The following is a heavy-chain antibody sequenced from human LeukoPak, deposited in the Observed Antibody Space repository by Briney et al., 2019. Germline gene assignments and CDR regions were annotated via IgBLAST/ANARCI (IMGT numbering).Heavy chain of an antibody. CDR2: IRSKTYGGTT. V-gene: IGHV3-49*04. Sequence: GGSLRLSCTASGFTFGDYARSWVRQAPGKGLEWVGFIRSKTYGGTTEYAASVKGRFTISRDDSKSIAYLQMNSLKTEDTAVYYCTRRLPIAAAFGFDPWGQGTLVPVSS. J-gene: IGHJ5*02. CDR3: TRRLPIAAAFGFDP. CDR1: GFTFGDYA. D-gene: IGHD6-13*01.